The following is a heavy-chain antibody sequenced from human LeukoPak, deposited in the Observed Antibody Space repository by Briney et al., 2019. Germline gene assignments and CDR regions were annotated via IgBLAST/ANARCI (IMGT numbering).Heavy chain of an antibody. Sequence: GGSLRHSCVVSGYTFSKAWMSWVRQAPGKGLEWLGRIKSKADGGTTDYAAPVKGRFTISRDDSKNTLYLEMNSLKTEDTAVYYCTIPWGNTRYWGQGTLVTVSS. CDR1: GYTFSKAW. CDR3: TIPWGNTRY. V-gene: IGHV3-15*01. J-gene: IGHJ4*02. D-gene: IGHD3-16*01. CDR2: IKSKADGGTT.